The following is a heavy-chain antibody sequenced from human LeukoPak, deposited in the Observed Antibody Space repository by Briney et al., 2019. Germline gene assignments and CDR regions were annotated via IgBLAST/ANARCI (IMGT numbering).Heavy chain of an antibody. D-gene: IGHD2-2*01. Sequence: PGGSLRLSCAASGFTFSNYEMNWVRQAPGKGLEWVSYISSRGGNIYYADSMKGRFTISRDNAKNSLYLQMNSLRAEDTAVYYCARDDVYCSSTSCYCDYWGQGTLVTVSS. CDR1: GFTFSNYE. CDR3: ARDDVYCSSTSCYCDY. J-gene: IGHJ4*02. V-gene: IGHV3-48*03. CDR2: ISSRGGNI.